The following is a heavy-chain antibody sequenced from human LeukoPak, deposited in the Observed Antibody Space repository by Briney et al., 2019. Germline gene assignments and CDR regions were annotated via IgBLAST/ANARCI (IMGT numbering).Heavy chain of an antibody. J-gene: IGHJ4*02. V-gene: IGHV3-23*01. Sequence: GGSLRLSCTASGFAFSVYAMSWLRQPPGKGLEWVSTINANSGTTSYAASVKGRFNIARDNSQNTLFVQMNSLRVEDTAVYYCVLGHYGGLFDNWGQGALVIVSS. D-gene: IGHD4-23*01. CDR3: VLGHYGGLFDN. CDR1: GFAFSVYA. CDR2: INANSGTT.